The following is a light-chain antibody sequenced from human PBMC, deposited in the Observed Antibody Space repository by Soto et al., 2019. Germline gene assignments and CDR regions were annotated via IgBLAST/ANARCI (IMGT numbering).Light chain of an antibody. CDR1: QGISSF. V-gene: IGKV1-9*01. Sequence: DIQLTQSPSFLSASVGDRVTITCRASQGISSFLAWYQQKPGQAPTLLIYAASTLQSGVPSRFSGSGSGTEFTLTVSSLQPGDFATYFCQQLNSYPLTFGGGTKVEI. CDR3: QQLNSYPLT. CDR2: AAS. J-gene: IGKJ4*01.